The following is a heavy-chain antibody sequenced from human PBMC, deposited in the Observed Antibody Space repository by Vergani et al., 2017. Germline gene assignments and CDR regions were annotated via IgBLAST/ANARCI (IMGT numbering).Heavy chain of an antibody. D-gene: IGHD6-13*01. V-gene: IGHV3-21*01. CDR2: ISSSSSYI. Sequence: EVQLVESGGGLVKPGGSLRLSCAASGFTFSSYSMNWVRQAPGKGLEWVSSISSSSSYIYYADSVKGRFTISRDNAKNSLYLQMNSLRAEDTAVYYCARVQGEQQLAMVYYYYYGMDVWGQGTTVTVSS. J-gene: IGHJ6*02. CDR3: ARVQGEQQLAMVYYYYYGMDV. CDR1: GFTFSSYS.